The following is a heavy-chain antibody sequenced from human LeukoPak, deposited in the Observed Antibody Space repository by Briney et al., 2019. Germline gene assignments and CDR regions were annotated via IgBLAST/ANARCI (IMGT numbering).Heavy chain of an antibody. V-gene: IGHV4-34*01. CDR2: INHSGST. CDR3: ASTYYYDSSGPFDY. D-gene: IGHD3-22*01. Sequence: SETLSLTCAVYGGSFSGYYWSWIRQPPGKGLEWIGEINHSGSTNYNPSLKSRVTISVDTSKNQFSLKLSSVTAADTAVYYCASTYYYDSSGPFDYWGQGTLVTVSS. CDR1: GGSFSGYY. J-gene: IGHJ4*02.